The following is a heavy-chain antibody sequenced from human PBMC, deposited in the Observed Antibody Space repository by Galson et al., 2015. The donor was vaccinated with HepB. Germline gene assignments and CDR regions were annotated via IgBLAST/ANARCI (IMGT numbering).Heavy chain of an antibody. CDR3: ARDQADRPWDEPPHFQH. J-gene: IGHJ1*01. Sequence: ETLSLTCPVSGGSISSHYWRWIRQPPGKGLEWIGYIYYSGSTNYNPSLKSRVTISVDTSKKQFSLKLSSVTAADTAVYYCARDQADRPWDEPPHFQHWGQGTLVTVPS. D-gene: IGHD1-14*01. V-gene: IGHV4-59*11. CDR1: GGSISSHY. CDR2: IYYSGST.